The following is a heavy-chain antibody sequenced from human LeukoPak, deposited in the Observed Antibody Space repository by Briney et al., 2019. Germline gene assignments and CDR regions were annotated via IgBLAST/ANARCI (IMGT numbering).Heavy chain of an antibody. CDR3: ARGPGVRGVIIMGTFDY. J-gene: IGHJ4*02. Sequence: SETLSLTCTVSGGSISSGGYYWSWIRQPPGKGLEWIGEINHSGSTNYNPSLKSRVTISVDTSKNQFSLKLSSVTAADTAVYYCARGPGVRGVIIMGTFDYWGQGTLVTVSS. V-gene: IGHV4-39*07. CDR1: GGSISSGGYY. D-gene: IGHD3-10*01. CDR2: INHSGST.